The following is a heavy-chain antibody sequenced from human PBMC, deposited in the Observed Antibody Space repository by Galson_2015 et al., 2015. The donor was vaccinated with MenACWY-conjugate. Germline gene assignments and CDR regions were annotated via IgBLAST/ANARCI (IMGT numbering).Heavy chain of an antibody. CDR3: TRQSPLHFDY. J-gene: IGHJ4*02. Sequence: SLRLSCAASGFSFSDSAMHWVRQASGKGLEWVGRIRSKRNNYATTYAASVQGRFTISRDESERMAYLHMNSLKTEDTAIYYCTRQSPLHFDYWGQGVLVTVSS. CDR2: IRSKRNNYAT. D-gene: IGHD2-21*02. CDR1: GFSFSDSA. V-gene: IGHV3-73*01.